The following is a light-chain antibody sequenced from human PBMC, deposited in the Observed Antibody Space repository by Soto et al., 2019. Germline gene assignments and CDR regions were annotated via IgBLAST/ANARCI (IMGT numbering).Light chain of an antibody. CDR3: QQYYNLIT. J-gene: IGKJ4*01. V-gene: IGKV3D-20*01. CDR2: DAS. CDR1: PSVTNNY. Sequence: EIVLPQSPSPLPLSPRERATLACRASPSVTNNYLARYQQKPGLTPKLLIYDASNMATAIPDRFSGSGSGTDFTLTISRLDPEEFAVYYGQQYYNLITIGGETQVEVK.